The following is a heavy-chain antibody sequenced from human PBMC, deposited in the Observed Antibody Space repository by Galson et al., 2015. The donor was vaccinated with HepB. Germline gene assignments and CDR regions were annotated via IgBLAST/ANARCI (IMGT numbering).Heavy chain of an antibody. Sequence: SLRLSCAASGFTFSTYAMSWVRQAPGKGLEWVSGITDDGSNTYYADSVKGRFTISRSNSKNTLYLQMNSLRAEDTAVYYCAKRGDSGTYEGFDYWGQGTLVTVSS. CDR3: AKRGDSGTYEGFDY. CDR2: ITDDGSNT. J-gene: IGHJ4*02. V-gene: IGHV3-23*01. D-gene: IGHD1-26*01. CDR1: GFTFSTYA.